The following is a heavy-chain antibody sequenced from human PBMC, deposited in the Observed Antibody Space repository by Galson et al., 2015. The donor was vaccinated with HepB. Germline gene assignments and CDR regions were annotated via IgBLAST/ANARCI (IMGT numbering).Heavy chain of an antibody. CDR1: GFSLSTSGVG. CDR3: AQDPSKLRFSNWFDP. J-gene: IGHJ5*02. Sequence: PALVKPTQTLTLPCTFSGFSLSTSGVGVGWIRQPPGKALEWLALIYWNDDKRYSPSLKSRLTITKDTSKNQVVLTMTNMDPVDTATYYCAQDPSKLRFSNWFDPWGQGTLVTVSS. V-gene: IGHV2-5*01. D-gene: IGHD3-3*01. CDR2: IYWNDDK.